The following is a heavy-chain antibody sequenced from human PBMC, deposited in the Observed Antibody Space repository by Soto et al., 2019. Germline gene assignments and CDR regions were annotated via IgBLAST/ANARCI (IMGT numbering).Heavy chain of an antibody. D-gene: IGHD1-1*01. CDR1: RNSFIAYY. CDR3: AREDYNWNDYYYYGMDV. Sequence: QVELVQSGAEVRKPGASVKVSCKASRNSFIAYYIPWVRQAPGQGLEWMGWIKSNSGGTKYAQRFQGRVTMTRDTSISTIYMELSRLKSDDTAVYYCAREDYNWNDYYYYGMDVWGQGTTVIVSS. J-gene: IGHJ6*02. V-gene: IGHV1-2*02. CDR2: IKSNSGGT.